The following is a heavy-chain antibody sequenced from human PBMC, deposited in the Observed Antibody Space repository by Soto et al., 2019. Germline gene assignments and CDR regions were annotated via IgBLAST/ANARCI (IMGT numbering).Heavy chain of an antibody. J-gene: IGHJ4*02. Sequence: SETLSLTCTVSGGSISSYHWSWIRQAPGKGLEWIGNIDYSGSTNYNPSLKSRVTISVDTSKEQFSLRLSSVTAADTAMYYCARVGYGSLIDYWGQGTLVTVSP. D-gene: IGHD3-10*01. CDR2: IDYSGST. CDR1: GGSISSYH. V-gene: IGHV4-59*01. CDR3: ARVGYGSLIDY.